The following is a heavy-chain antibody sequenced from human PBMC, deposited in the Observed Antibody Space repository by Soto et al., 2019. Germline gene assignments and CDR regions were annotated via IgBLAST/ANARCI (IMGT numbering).Heavy chain of an antibody. Sequence: ESLSITCTVSGGSISSSAYYWGWIRQPPGKVLEWSGSIYYSGTTYYKSSLKSRVTISVDTSKKQFSLKLNSVTAADTAVYYCARQDSGSDSYQLQPAFDVWGQGTMVTVSS. D-gene: IGHD3-10*01. V-gene: IGHV4-39*01. CDR3: ARQDSGSDSYQLQPAFDV. CDR2: IYYSGTT. CDR1: GGSISSSAYY. J-gene: IGHJ3*01.